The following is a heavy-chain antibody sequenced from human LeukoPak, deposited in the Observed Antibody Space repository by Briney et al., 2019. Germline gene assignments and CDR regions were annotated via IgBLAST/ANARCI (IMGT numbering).Heavy chain of an antibody. V-gene: IGHV3-23*01. J-gene: IGHJ4*02. CDR2: ISGSGTTT. D-gene: IGHD2-15*01. CDR3: AKHVVVVVAANYYFDY. CDR1: GFSFSSYA. Sequence: GGSLRLSCAASGFSFSSYAMSWVRQAPGKGLEWVSGISGSGTTTYYADSVKGRFTISRDNSKNTLYLQMNSLRAEDTAVYYCAKHVVVVVAANYYFDYWGQGTLVTVSS.